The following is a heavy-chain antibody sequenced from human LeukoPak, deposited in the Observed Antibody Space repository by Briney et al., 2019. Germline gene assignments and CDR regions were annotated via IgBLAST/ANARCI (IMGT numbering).Heavy chain of an antibody. CDR2: ISSSGSTM. Sequence: GGSLRLSCAASGFTFSSYEMNWVRQAPGKGLEGVSYISSSGSTMYYADSVKGRLTISRDNAKNSLYLQMNSLRAEDTAVYYCARAHGYDIGGYWGQGTLVTVSS. CDR3: ARAHGYDIGGY. D-gene: IGHD3-3*01. V-gene: IGHV3-48*03. J-gene: IGHJ4*02. CDR1: GFTFSSYE.